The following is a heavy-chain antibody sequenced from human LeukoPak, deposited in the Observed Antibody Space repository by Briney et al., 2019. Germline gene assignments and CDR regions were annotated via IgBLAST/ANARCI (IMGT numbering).Heavy chain of an antibody. CDR3: AKDLDGDPIDY. V-gene: IGHV3-23*01. CDR1: GFTFNNYA. Sequence: PGGSLRLSCTASGFTFNNYAMSWVRQPPGKGLEWVSTISGSGASTYYADSVKGRFTISRETSANTVFLQMNSLRAEDTAVYYCAKDLDGDPIDYWGQGTLVTVSS. D-gene: IGHD4-17*01. CDR2: ISGSGAST. J-gene: IGHJ4*02.